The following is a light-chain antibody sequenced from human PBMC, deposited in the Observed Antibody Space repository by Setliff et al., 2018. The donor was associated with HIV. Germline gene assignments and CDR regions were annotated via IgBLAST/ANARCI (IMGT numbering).Light chain of an antibody. Sequence: QSALTQPPSVSGAPGQRVTISCTGSSSNIGAGYDVHWYQQLPGTAPKLLIYGNSNRPSGVPDRFSGSKSGNTASLTISGLQAEDEADYYCCSYAGSYTFAVLFGGGTKVTVL. V-gene: IGLV1-40*01. CDR3: CSYAGSYTFAVL. CDR1: SSNIGAGYD. J-gene: IGLJ2*01. CDR2: GNS.